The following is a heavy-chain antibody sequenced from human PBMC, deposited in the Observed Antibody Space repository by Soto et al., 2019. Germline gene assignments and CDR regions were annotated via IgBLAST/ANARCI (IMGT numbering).Heavy chain of an antibody. CDR3: AGAYCSGTTCYGLYGMDV. D-gene: IGHD2-2*01. Sequence: PGGSLRLSCAASGFSFTNYAMHWVRQASGKGLGWVSSMSGSGGGTYYVDSVKGRFTISRDNSKNTLFLQMNSLRAEDTALYYCAGAYCSGTTCYGLYGMDVWGQGTTVTVSS. CDR2: MSGSGGGT. V-gene: IGHV3-23*01. CDR1: GFSFTNYA. J-gene: IGHJ6*02.